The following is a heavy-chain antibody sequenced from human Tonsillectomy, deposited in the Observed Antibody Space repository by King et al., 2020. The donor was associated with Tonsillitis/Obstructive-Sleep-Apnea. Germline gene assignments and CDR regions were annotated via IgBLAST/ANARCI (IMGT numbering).Heavy chain of an antibody. CDR2: IDWDDDK. CDR1: GFSLSTSGMC. V-gene: IGHV2-70*11. Sequence: TLKESGPALVKPTQTLTLTCTFSGFSLSTSGMCVNWIRQPPGKALEWLARIDWDDDKYYNTSLKTRLNISKDTSKNQVVLTMTNMDPVDTATYYCARMSDEFLSGFPALFDYWGQGTLVTVSS. CDR3: ARMSDEFLSGFPALFDY. D-gene: IGHD3-3*01. J-gene: IGHJ4*02.